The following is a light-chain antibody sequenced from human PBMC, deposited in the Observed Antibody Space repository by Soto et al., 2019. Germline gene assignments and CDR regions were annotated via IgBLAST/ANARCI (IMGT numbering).Light chain of an antibody. CDR3: SSYTSSSTHYV. J-gene: IGLJ1*01. Sequence: QSALTQPASVSGSPGQSITISCTGTSSDVGGYNYVSWYQQHPGKAPKLMIYDVSNRPSGVSNRFSGSKSGNTDSLTISGLQAEDEADYYCSSYTSSSTHYVFGTGTKLTVL. CDR1: SSDVGGYNY. CDR2: DVS. V-gene: IGLV2-14*01.